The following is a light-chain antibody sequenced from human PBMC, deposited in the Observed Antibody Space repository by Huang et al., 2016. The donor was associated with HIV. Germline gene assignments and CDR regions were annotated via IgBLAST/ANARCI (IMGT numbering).Light chain of an antibody. J-gene: IGKJ2*01. V-gene: IGKV1-5*02. CDR3: QQYDDYTYT. CDR2: DAS. CDR1: QSISSW. Sequence: DIQMTQSPSTLSASVGDRVTIMCRASQSISSWLAWYQQKPGKAPKLLIYDASSLERGVPSRFSGSGSVTEFTRTISSLQPDDSATYYCQQYDDYTYTFGRGTKLEIK.